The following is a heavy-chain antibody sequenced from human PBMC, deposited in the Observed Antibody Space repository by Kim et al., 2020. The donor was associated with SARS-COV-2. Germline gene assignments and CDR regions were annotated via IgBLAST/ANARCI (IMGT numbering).Heavy chain of an antibody. D-gene: IGHD2-15*01. CDR1: GFSLSGSW. CDR3: ARDGRYCGGGTWYCILDY. V-gene: IGHV3-7*03. Sequence: GGSLRLSCVAPGFSLSGSWMSWVRQAPGKGLEWVAVIKEDGSDQHYVDSVEGRFTISRDNDKNTVYLQMNSLRAEDTAVYYCARDGRYCGGGTWYCILDYWGQGTLVTVSS. J-gene: IGHJ4*02. CDR2: IKEDGSDQ.